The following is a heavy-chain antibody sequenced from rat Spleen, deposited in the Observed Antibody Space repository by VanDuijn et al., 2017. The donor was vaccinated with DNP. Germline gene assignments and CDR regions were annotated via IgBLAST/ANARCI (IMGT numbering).Heavy chain of an antibody. V-gene: IGHV5-46*01. D-gene: IGHD4-3*01. CDR1: GFTFSSFP. CDR3: AKNSGYYFDY. J-gene: IGHJ2*01. Sequence: EVQLVESGGGLVQPGRSMKLSCAASGFTFSSFPMAWVRQTPTKGLDWVATISNTGDSTYYRDSVKGRFTISRDNGESSLYLQMNSLKSEDTATYYCAKNSGYYFDYWGQGVMVTVSS. CDR2: ISNTGDST.